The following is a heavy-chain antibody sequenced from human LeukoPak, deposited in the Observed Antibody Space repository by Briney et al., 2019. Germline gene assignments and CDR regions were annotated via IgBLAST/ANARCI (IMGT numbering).Heavy chain of an antibody. J-gene: IGHJ4*02. CDR1: GGSISSGGSY. CDR2: IYHSGST. CDR3: ARGRITIFGVATYYFDY. V-gene: IGHV4-30-2*01. D-gene: IGHD3-3*01. Sequence: PSQTLSLTCTVSGGSISSGGSYWSWIRQPPGKGLEWIGYIYHSGSTYYNPSLRSRVTISVDRSKNQFSLKLSSVTAADTAVYYCARGRITIFGVATYYFDYWGQGTLVTVSS.